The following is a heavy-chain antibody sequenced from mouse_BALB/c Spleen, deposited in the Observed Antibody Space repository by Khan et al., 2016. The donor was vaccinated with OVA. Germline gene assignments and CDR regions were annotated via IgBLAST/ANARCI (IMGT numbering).Heavy chain of an antibody. CDR3: ARDLDNGNYELGYFDV. D-gene: IGHD2-1*01. CDR1: GFTFSSYA. Sequence: EVQLKESGGGLVKPGGSLKLSCAASGFTFSSYAMSWVRQSPEKRLEWVAEISSGGSYTYYPDTVTGRFTISRDNAKNTLYLEMSSLKSEDTAMYYCARDLDNGNYELGYFDVWGAGTTVTVSS. J-gene: IGHJ1*01. V-gene: IGHV5-9-4*01. CDR2: ISSGGSYT.